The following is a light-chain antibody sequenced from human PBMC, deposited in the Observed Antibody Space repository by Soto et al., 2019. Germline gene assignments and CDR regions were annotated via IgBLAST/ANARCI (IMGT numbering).Light chain of an antibody. CDR2: EVF. V-gene: IGKV2D-29*02. CDR1: QSLLHDDGETY. CDR3: MQSIQLPYT. J-gene: IGKJ2*01. Sequence: DIVMTQTPLSLSVTPGQPASISCKASQSLLHDDGETYLYLYLQKPGQSPQRLISEVFRRFSGVPDKFSGSGSGTDFTLKISRVEAEDVGIYYCMQSIQLPYTFGQGTKLEIK.